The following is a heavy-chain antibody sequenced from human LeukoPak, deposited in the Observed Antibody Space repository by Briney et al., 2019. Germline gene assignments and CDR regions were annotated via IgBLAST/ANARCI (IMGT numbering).Heavy chain of an antibody. Sequence: ASVKVSCKASGYTFTSNGITWVRQAPGQGLEWVGWISCYNGDTRYAQKLQGRVTMTTDTSTSTAYMELRSLRSDDTAVYYCARAGFGETLYYYYYMDVWGKGTTVTVSS. CDR3: ARAGFGETLYYYYYMDV. V-gene: IGHV1-18*01. CDR1: GYTFTSNG. D-gene: IGHD3-10*01. CDR2: ISCYNGDT. J-gene: IGHJ6*03.